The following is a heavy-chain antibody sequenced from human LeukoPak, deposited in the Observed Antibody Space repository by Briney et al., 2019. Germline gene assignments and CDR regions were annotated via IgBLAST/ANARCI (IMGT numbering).Heavy chain of an antibody. V-gene: IGHV3-48*04. CDR3: TELDCNSTNCHDY. CDR1: GFTFSNYN. Sequence: GGSLRLSCVASGFTFSNYNMNWVRQAPGKGLEWVSYISRSSSTRYYADSVKGRFTISRDNAKNSLHLQMNSLRAEDTAVYYCTELDCNSTNCHDYWGQGTLVTVSS. D-gene: IGHD2-2*01. CDR2: ISRSSSTR. J-gene: IGHJ4*02.